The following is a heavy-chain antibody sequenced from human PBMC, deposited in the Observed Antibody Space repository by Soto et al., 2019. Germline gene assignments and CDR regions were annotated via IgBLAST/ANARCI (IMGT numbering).Heavy chain of an antibody. Sequence: ASVKVSCKASGYSFTSYGISWVRQAPGQGPEWMGWISGHNGNTNHPQSLQGRVTMTTDTSRNTAYMELRSLRSDDTAVYYCAHRQIYSGNWDCGVLDFWGPGILVTVSS. V-gene: IGHV1-18*04. CDR2: ISGHNGNT. CDR3: AHRQIYSGNWDCGVLDF. J-gene: IGHJ4*02. D-gene: IGHD5-12*01. CDR1: GYSFTSYG.